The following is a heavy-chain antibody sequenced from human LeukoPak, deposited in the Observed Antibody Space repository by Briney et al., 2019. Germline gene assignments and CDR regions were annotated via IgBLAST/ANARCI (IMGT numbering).Heavy chain of an antibody. CDR3: ARGREGIAARWWVEEPRWYFFDP. CDR2: ISSSSSHI. D-gene: IGHD6-6*01. CDR1: GFTFSSYT. Sequence: GGSLRLSCAASGFTFSSYTMNWVRQVPGKGLEWVSSISSSSSHIYYADSVKGRFTISRDNAMKSLYLQMNSLRAEDTAVYYCARGREGIAARWWVEEPRWYFFDPWGQGTLVTVSS. J-gene: IGHJ5*02. V-gene: IGHV3-21*01.